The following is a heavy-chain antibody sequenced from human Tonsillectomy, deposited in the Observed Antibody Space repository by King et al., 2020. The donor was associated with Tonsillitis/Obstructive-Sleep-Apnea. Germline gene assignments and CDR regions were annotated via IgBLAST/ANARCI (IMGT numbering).Heavy chain of an antibody. J-gene: IGHJ6*03. CDR2: IYKTGST. V-gene: IGHV4-31*03. CDR3: AGGPRTSYGTLHYYYYRDV. Sequence: VQLQESGPGLVKSSQTLSLTCTVSGDSISSRDSYWSWIRQQPGKGLEWIGYIYKTGSTYYNPSLNRRVSISLDTSKNHFSLEVTSVTAADTAVYYCAGGPRTSYGTLHYYYYRDVWGKGTTVTVSS. CDR1: GDSISSRDSY. D-gene: IGHD4-17*01.